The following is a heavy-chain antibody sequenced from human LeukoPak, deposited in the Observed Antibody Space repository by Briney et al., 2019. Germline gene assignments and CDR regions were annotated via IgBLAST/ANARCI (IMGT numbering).Heavy chain of an antibody. D-gene: IGHD4/OR15-4a*01. Sequence: SETLSLTCTVSGGSISSYYWSWIRQPPGKGLEWIGYIYYSGSTNYNPSLKSRVTISVDTSKNQFSLKLSSVTAADTAVYYCARDRVPRKPDDAFDIWGQGTMVTVSS. V-gene: IGHV4-59*01. CDR2: IYYSGST. CDR3: ARDRVPRKPDDAFDI. J-gene: IGHJ3*02. CDR1: GGSISSYY.